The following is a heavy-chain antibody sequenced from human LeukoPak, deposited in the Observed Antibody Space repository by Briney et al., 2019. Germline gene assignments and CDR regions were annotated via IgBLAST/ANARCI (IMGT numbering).Heavy chain of an antibody. CDR2: IKQDGSEK. D-gene: IGHD6-25*01. CDR3: VRGPHIAATSY. CDR1: GGSIRSSYYY. Sequence: PSETLSLTCTVSGGSIRSSYYYWGWIRQPPGKGLEWVANIKQDGSEKQYVDSVKGRFAISRDNAKKSLYLQINTLRAEDTAVYYCVRGPHIAATSYWGQGTLVTVSS. V-gene: IGHV3-7*03. J-gene: IGHJ4*02.